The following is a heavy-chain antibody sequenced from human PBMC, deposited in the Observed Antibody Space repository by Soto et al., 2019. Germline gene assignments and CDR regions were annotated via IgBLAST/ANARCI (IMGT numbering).Heavy chain of an antibody. V-gene: IGHV2-5*02. CDR2: IYWDDDK. CDR3: AHSIVYFDWLLEPPRY. Sequence: QITLKESGPTLVKPTQTLTLTCTFSGFSLSTSGVGVGWIRQPPGKALEWLALIYWDDDKRYSPSLKSRLTITKDTPKNQVVLTMPNMDPVDTAAYYCAHSIVYFDWLLEPPRYWGQGTLVTVSS. J-gene: IGHJ4*02. D-gene: IGHD3-9*01. CDR1: GFSLSTSGVG.